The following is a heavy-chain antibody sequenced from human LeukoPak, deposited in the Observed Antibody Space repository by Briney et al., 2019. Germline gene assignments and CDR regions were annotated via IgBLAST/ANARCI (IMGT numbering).Heavy chain of an antibody. D-gene: IGHD6-19*01. CDR2: ISSSSSYI. J-gene: IGHJ4*02. CDR1: GFTLNSYN. V-gene: IGHV3-21*01. Sequence: GGSLRLSCAASGFTLNSYNMNWVRQAPGKGLEWVSSISSSSSYIYYADSVKGRFTISRDNAKNSLYLQMNSLRAEDTAVYYCARDPGTIEVAATADYWGQGTLVTVSS. CDR3: ARDPGTIEVAATADY.